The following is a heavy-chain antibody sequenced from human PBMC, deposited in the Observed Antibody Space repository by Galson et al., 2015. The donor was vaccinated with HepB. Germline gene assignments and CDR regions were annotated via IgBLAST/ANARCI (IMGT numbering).Heavy chain of an antibody. CDR2: IWYDGSNK. V-gene: IGHV3-33*01. J-gene: IGHJ5*02. D-gene: IGHD6-6*01. CDR3: ARGLWAARSASGWFDP. Sequence: SLRLSCAASGFTFSSYGMHWVRQAPGKGLEWVAVIWYDGSNKYYADSVKGRFTISRDNSKNTLYLQMDSLRAEDTAVYYCARGLWAARSASGWFDPWGQGTLVTVSS. CDR1: GFTFSSYG.